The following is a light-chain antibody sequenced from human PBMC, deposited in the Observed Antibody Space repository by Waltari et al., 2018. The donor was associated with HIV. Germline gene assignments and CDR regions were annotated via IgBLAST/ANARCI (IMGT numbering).Light chain of an antibody. CDR3: QQYHDSPRT. J-gene: IGKJ1*01. Sequence: ATRLTQSPPSVSAATGDTANITCRASRDIDTHLAWYQHNPGSAPHLLIYGASTLQKGVPARFNGSGSGTSFSLTVTCLQSEDFATYFCQQYHDSPRTFGLGTTV. CDR1: RDIDTH. CDR2: GAS. V-gene: IGKV1-8*01.